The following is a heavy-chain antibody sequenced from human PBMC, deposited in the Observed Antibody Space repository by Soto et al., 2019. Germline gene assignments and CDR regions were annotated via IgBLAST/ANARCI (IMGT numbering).Heavy chain of an antibody. CDR2: INPSGGST. CDR1: GYTFTSYY. Sequence: ASVKVSCKASGYTFTSYYMHWVRQAPGQGLEWMGIINPSGGSTSYAQKFQGRVTITADESTSTAYMELSSLRSEDTAVYYCARDGGRHSGGIDYWGQGTLVTVSS. J-gene: IGHJ4*02. CDR3: ARDGGRHSGGIDY. V-gene: IGHV1-46*01. D-gene: IGHD1-26*01.